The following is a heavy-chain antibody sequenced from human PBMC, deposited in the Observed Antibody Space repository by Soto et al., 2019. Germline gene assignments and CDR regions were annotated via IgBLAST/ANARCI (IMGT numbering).Heavy chain of an antibody. V-gene: IGHV1-69*01. D-gene: IGHD7-27*01. Sequence: VQFVHSGAEAKSPGSSVKVSCKASGDTFGSSAFSWVKLAPGQGLEWVGGIVPMFDTPVYAQKFRDRVSITADEFATTVYMHLSSLRSDDSAVYFCAKEWGNRPVAGSAAFALWGQGTLVTVAP. J-gene: IGHJ3*01. CDR1: GDTFGSSA. CDR2: IVPMFDTP. CDR3: AKEWGNRPVAGSAAFAL.